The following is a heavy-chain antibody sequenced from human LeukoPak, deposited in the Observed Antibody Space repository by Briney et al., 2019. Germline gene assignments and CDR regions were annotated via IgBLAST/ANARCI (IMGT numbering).Heavy chain of an antibody. CDR3: AKDRTMNIIVAGTLDQ. V-gene: IGHV3-30*18. D-gene: IGHD6-19*01. CDR2: ISYDGRNK. J-gene: IGHJ4*02. CDR1: GXTFSSYG. Sequence: QAGGSLRLSCAASGXTFSSYGMHWVRQASGKGLEWVAVISYDGRNKYYADSVRGRFTISRDNSKNTLYLQMNSLRAEDTAVYYCAKDRTMNIIVAGTLDQWGQGTLVTVSS.